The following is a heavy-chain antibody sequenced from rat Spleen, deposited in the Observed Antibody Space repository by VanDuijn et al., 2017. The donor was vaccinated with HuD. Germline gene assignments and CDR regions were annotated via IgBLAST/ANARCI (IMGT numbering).Heavy chain of an antibody. J-gene: IGHJ2*01. CDR3: ATDKGYSSYIPYYFDY. CDR2: ISTGGGNT. Sequence: EVQLVESGGGLVQPGRSMKLSCAASGFTFSNYYMAWVRQAPTKGLEWVASISTGGGNTYYRDSVKGRFTISRDNAKSTLYLQMDSLRSEATATYYCATDKGYSSYIPYYFDYWGQGVMVTVSS. V-gene: IGHV5S11*01. CDR1: GFTFSNYY. D-gene: IGHD1-2*01.